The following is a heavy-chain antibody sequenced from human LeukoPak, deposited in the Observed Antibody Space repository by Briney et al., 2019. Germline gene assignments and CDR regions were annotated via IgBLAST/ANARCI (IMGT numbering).Heavy chain of an antibody. Sequence: ASVKVSCKTSGYTFTDYDVHWVRQAPGQGLEWMGWINPNSATTNYAQRLQGRVTFTRDTSLSVAYMELSSLTSEDAAVYFCARGDFGETNTAFDVWGRGTLVAVSS. CDR1: GYTFTDYD. D-gene: IGHD4-17*01. CDR2: INPNSATT. J-gene: IGHJ3*01. CDR3: ARGDFGETNTAFDV. V-gene: IGHV1-8*03.